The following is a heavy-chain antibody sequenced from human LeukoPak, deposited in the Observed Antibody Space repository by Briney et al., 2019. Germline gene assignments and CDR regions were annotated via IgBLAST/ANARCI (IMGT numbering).Heavy chain of an antibody. D-gene: IGHD2-2*02. J-gene: IGHJ4*02. Sequence: PSETLSLTCTVSGGSISSSSYYWGWIRQPPGKGLEWIGSIYYSGSTYYNPSLKSRVTISVDTSKNQFSLKVSSVTAADTAVYHCARCSSTSCYMSDYWGQGTLVTVSS. CDR3: ARCSSTSCYMSDY. CDR1: GGSISSSSYY. CDR2: IYYSGST. V-gene: IGHV4-39*07.